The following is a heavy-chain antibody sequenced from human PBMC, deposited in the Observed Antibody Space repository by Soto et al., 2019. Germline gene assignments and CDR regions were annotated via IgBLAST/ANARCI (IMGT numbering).Heavy chain of an antibody. J-gene: IGHJ6*02. CDR3: ARDKTRGVPAAIFRRGQYGMDV. D-gene: IGHD2-2*01. CDR2: INPNSGGT. Sequence: ASVKVSCKASGYTFTGYYMHWVRQAPGQGLEWMGWINPNSGGTNYAQKFQGWVTMTRDTSISTAYMELSRLRSDDTAVYYCARDKTRGVPAAIFRRGQYGMDVWGQGTTVTV. V-gene: IGHV1-2*04. CDR1: GYTFTGYY.